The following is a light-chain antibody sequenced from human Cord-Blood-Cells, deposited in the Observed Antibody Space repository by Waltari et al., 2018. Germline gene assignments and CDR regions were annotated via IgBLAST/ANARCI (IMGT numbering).Light chain of an antibody. Sequence: DIVMTQSPSSLALSLGERATINSKSSQSVLYSSNNKNYLAWYQQKPGQPPKLLIYWASTRESGVPDRFSGSGSGTDFTLTISSLQAEDVAVYYCQQYYSTPYSFGQGTKLEIK. CDR2: WAS. CDR1: QSVLYSSNNKNY. J-gene: IGKJ2*03. CDR3: QQYYSTPYS. V-gene: IGKV4-1*01.